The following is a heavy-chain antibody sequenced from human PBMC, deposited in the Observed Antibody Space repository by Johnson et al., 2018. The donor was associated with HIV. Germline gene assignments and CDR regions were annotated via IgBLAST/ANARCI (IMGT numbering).Heavy chain of an antibody. CDR1: GFTFSTYG. V-gene: IGHV3-30*19. D-gene: IGHD4-17*01. CDR2: ISDDGSNK. Sequence: QVQLVESGGGVVQPGRSLRLSCAASGFTFSTYGMHWVRQAPGKGLEWVAVISDDGSNKYYADSVKGRFTISRDNSENTLYLQMKSLRTEDTAVYYCARDGDSDAFDICGQGTVVTVSS. CDR3: ARDGDSDAFDI. J-gene: IGHJ3*02.